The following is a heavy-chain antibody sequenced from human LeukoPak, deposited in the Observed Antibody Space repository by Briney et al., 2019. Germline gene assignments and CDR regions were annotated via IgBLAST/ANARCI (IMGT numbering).Heavy chain of an antibody. J-gene: IGHJ6*02. CDR3: ARDRRGMRNYYFYGIDV. Sequence: GGSLRLSCAASGFTFSDYRMSWVRQAPGQGLEWVGNIKPNGSEKDYADSVKGRFTISRDKAKNTLYLEMNSLRGEDTAVYYCARDRRGMRNYYFYGIDVWGQGTTVTASS. CDR1: GFTFSDYR. D-gene: IGHD3/OR15-3a*01. V-gene: IGHV3-7*01. CDR2: IKPNGSEK.